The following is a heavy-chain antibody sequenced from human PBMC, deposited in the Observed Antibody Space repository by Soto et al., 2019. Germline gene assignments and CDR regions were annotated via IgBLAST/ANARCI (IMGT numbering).Heavy chain of an antibody. Sequence: GASVKVSCKASGYTFTSYDINWGRQATGQGLEWMGWMNPNSGNTGYAQKFQGRVTMTRNTSISTAYMELSSLRSEDTAVYYCASGAPANYYSYFGMDGWGLGSTVTVSS. CDR1: GYTFTSYD. CDR2: MNPNSGNT. D-gene: IGHD2-2*01. V-gene: IGHV1-8*01. CDR3: ASGAPANYYSYFGMDG. J-gene: IGHJ6*02.